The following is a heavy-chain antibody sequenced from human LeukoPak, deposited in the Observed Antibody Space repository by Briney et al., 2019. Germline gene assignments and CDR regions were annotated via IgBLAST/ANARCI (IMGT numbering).Heavy chain of an antibody. CDR2: IIPLFNTA. V-gene: IGHV1-69*13. CDR1: GGTFNSYA. D-gene: IGHD5-18*01. J-gene: IGHJ4*02. Sequence: ASVKVSCKASGGTFNSYAITWVRQAPGQGREWMGGIIPLFNTANYAQKFQGRVTITADESTTTAYMELSSLRSEDTAVYYCARGIKLWFYFDSWGQGTLVTVSS. CDR3: ARGIKLWFYFDS.